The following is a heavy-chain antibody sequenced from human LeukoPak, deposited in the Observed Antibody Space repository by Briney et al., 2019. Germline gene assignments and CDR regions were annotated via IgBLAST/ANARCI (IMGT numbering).Heavy chain of an antibody. Sequence: SQTLSLTSTASGGSTSSGDYYWSWIRQPPGKGLEWIGYIYYSGSTYYNPSLKSRVTISVDTSKNQFSLKLSSVTAADTAVYYCARLLWFGDLDYFDYWGQGTLVTVSS. D-gene: IGHD3-10*01. CDR1: GGSTSSGDYY. V-gene: IGHV4-30-4*01. CDR2: IYYSGST. CDR3: ARLLWFGDLDYFDY. J-gene: IGHJ4*02.